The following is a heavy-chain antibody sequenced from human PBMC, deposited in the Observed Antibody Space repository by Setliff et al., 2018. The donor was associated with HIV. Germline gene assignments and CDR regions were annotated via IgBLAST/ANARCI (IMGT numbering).Heavy chain of an antibody. J-gene: IGHJ3*02. V-gene: IGHV3-23*01. CDR3: ARDLVWPYSSRWYDAFDI. Sequence: GGSLRLSCAASGFTFSSYAMSWVRQAPGKGLEWVSTINSNGGSTYYADSVKGRFTISRDNSKNTLSLQMNSLRAEDTAVYYCARDLVWPYSSRWYDAFDIWGQGTMVTVSS. CDR1: GFTFSSYA. CDR2: INSNGGST. D-gene: IGHD6-13*01.